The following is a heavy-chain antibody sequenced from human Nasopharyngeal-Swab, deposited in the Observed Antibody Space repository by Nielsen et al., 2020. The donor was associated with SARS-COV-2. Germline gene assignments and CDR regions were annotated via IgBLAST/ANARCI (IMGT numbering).Heavy chain of an antibody. CDR3: ARAQRGTVTIYYYYGMDV. V-gene: IGHV4-4*02. CDR2: IYHSGST. D-gene: IGHD4-17*01. J-gene: IGHJ6*02. Sequence: VRQAPGKGLEWIGEIYHSGSTNYNPSLKSRVTISVDKSKNQFSLKLSSVTAADTAVYYCARAQRGTVTIYYYYGMDVWGQGTTVTVSS.